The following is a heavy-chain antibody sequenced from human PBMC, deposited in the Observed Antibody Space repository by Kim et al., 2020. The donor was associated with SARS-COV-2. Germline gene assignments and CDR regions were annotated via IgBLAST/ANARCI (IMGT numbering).Heavy chain of an antibody. CDR3: AKDTTSHWGRDFDY. D-gene: IGHD3-16*01. V-gene: IGHV3-23*01. CDR1: GFTFSSYA. Sequence: GGSLRLSCAASGFTFSSYAMSWVRQAPGKGLEWVSAISGSGGSIYYADSVKGRFTISRDNSKNTLYLQMNSLRAEDTAVYYCAKDTTSHWGRDFDYWGQGTLVTVSS. J-gene: IGHJ4*02. CDR2: ISGSGGSI.